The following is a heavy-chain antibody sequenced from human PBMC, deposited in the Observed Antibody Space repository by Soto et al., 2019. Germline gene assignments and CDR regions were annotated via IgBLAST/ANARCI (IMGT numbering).Heavy chain of an antibody. CDR2: ISLYSDGT. V-gene: IGHV1-18*01. CDR1: GYTFSNYG. CDR3: ARVVPGAEAWFGP. J-gene: IGHJ5*02. D-gene: IGHD2-2*01. Sequence: QVQLVQSGGEVKRPGASVKVSCKTSGYTFSNYGITWVRQAPGQPLEWLGWISLYSDGTNYAQKFQGRGSMTTDTATTTAYMELRNQRSDDTAVYYCARVVPGAEAWFGPWGQGTLVTVSS.